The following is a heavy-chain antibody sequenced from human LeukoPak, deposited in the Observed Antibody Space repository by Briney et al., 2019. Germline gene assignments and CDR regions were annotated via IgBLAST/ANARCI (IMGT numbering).Heavy chain of an antibody. CDR3: ARDGEQWLVHGWFDP. CDR2: IIPIFGTA. Sequence: SVKVSCKASGYTFTSYGISWVRQAPGQGLEWMGGIIPIFGTANYAQKFQGRVTITADESTSTAYMELSSLRSEDTAVYYCARDGEQWLVHGWFDPWGQGTLVTVSS. J-gene: IGHJ5*02. V-gene: IGHV1-69*13. D-gene: IGHD6-19*01. CDR1: GYTFTSYG.